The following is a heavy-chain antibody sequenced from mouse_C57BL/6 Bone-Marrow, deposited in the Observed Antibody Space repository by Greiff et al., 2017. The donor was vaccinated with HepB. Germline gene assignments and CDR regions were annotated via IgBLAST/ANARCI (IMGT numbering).Heavy chain of an antibody. CDR3: ARPTTVVAEDYFDY. CDR1: GFTFSDYG. J-gene: IGHJ2*01. Sequence: DVKLVESGGGLVKPGGSLKLSCAASGFTFSDYGMHWVRQAPEKGLEWVAYISSGSSTIYYADTVKGRFTISRDNAKNTLFLQMTSLRSEDTAMYYCARPTTVVAEDYFDYWGQGTTLTVSS. V-gene: IGHV5-17*01. CDR2: ISSGSSTI. D-gene: IGHD1-1*01.